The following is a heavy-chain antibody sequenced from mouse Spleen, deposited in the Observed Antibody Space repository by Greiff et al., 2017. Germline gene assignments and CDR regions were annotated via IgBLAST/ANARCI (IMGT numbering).Heavy chain of an antibody. D-gene: IGHD4-1*01. Sequence: QVHVKQSGAELVKPGASVKISCKASGYAFSSYWMNWVKQRPGKGLEWIGQIYPGDGDTNYNGKFKGKATLTADKSSSTAYMQLSSLTSEDSAVYFCARPGTLYAMDYWGQGTSVTVSS. J-gene: IGHJ4*01. CDR2: IYPGDGDT. CDR1: GYAFSSYW. CDR3: ARPGTLYAMDY. V-gene: IGHV1-80*01.